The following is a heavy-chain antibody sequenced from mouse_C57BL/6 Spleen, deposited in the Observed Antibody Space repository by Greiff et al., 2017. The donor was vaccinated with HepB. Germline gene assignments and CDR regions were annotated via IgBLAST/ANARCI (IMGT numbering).Heavy chain of an antibody. D-gene: IGHD3-1*01. CDR2: IDPENGDT. Sequence: EVQLQESGAELVRPGASVKLSCTASGFNIKDDYMHWVKQRPEQGLEWIGWIDPENGDTEYASKFQGKATITADTSSNTAYLQLSSLTSEDTAVYYCTPSRFDVWGTGTTVTVSS. V-gene: IGHV14-4*01. J-gene: IGHJ1*03. CDR1: GFNIKDDY. CDR3: TPSRFDV.